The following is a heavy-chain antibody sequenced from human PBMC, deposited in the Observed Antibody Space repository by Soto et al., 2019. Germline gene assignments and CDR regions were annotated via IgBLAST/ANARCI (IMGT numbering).Heavy chain of an antibody. CDR2: INQDGSER. CDR1: GLTFRNDW. D-gene: IGHD4-17*01. Sequence: QPGGSLRLSCAGSGLTFRNDWLNWVRQAPGKGLEWVANINQDGSERYYVDSVRGRFTISRDNVENSLYLQLNSLRPEDTAVYYCAVYGYGVSAAAYWGQGTLVTVSS. CDR3: AVYGYGVSAAAY. V-gene: IGHV3-7*03. J-gene: IGHJ4*02.